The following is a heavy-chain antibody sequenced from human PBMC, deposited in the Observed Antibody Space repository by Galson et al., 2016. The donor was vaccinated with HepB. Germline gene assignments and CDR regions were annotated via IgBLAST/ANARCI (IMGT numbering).Heavy chain of an antibody. CDR2: VWPGDSRT. Sequence: QSGAEVKKPGESLKISCRGSGYPFSGYWIGWVRQMPGKGLEWMGLVWPGDSRTTYSPSFQGQVTMSVDKSFNTAYLQWSSLEPSDTAVYLCARHANPLYCSGGSCYNYYGMDVWGQGTTVTVSS. CDR1: GYPFSGYW. V-gene: IGHV5-51*01. J-gene: IGHJ6*02. CDR3: ARHANPLYCSGGSCYNYYGMDV. D-gene: IGHD2-15*01.